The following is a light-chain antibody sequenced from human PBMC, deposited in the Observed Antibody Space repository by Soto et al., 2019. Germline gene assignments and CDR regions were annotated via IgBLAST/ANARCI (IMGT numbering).Light chain of an antibody. CDR2: KDS. J-gene: IGLJ2*01. Sequence: SSELTQPPSVSVSPGQTARITCSGDALPKQYAYWYQQKPGQAPVLVIYKDSERPSGIPGRFSGSSSGTTVTLTISGVQAEDEADYYCQSADSSGTPVVFGGGTKLTVL. V-gene: IGLV3-25*03. CDR3: QSADSSGTPVV. CDR1: ALPKQY.